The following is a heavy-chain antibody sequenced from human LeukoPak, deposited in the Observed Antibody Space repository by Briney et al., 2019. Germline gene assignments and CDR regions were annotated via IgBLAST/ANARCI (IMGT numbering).Heavy chain of an antibody. J-gene: IGHJ4*02. D-gene: IGHD2-8*01. CDR1: GGTFSSYA. V-gene: IGHV1-69*01. Sequence: SVKVSCKASGGTFSSYAISWVRQAPGQGLEWMGGIIPIFGTANYAQKFQGRVTITADESTSTAYMELSSLRSEDTAVYYCARDSYCTNGVCYTPFDYWGQGTLVTVSS. CDR2: IIPIFGTA. CDR3: ARDSYCTNGVCYTPFDY.